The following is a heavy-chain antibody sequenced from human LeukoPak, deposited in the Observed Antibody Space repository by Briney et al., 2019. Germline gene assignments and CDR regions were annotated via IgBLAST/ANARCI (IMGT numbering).Heavy chain of an antibody. V-gene: IGHV1-69*01. CDR2: SIPIFGTA. CDR3: ASGGARYYYGSGSSHG. Sequence: AASVTVSCKASGGTFSSYAISWVRQAPGQGLEWMGGSIPIFGTANYAQKFQGRVTITADESTSTAYMELSSLRSEDTAVYYCASGGARYYYGSGSSHGWGQGTLVTVSS. J-gene: IGHJ4*02. D-gene: IGHD3-10*01. CDR1: GGTFSSYA.